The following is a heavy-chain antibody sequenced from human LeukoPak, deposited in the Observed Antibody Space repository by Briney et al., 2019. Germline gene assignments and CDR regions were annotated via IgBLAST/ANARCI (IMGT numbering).Heavy chain of an antibody. CDR2: ISYDGSNK. J-gene: IGHJ5*02. V-gene: IGHV3-30*18. Sequence: GGSLRLSCAASGFTFSSYAMHWVRQAPGKGLEWVAVISYDGSNKYYADSVKGRFTISRDNSKNTLYLQMNSLRAEDTAVYYCAKDRGVYYDFWSGIGWFDPWGQGTLVTVSS. CDR1: GFTFSSYA. CDR3: AKDRGVYYDFWSGIGWFDP. D-gene: IGHD3-3*01.